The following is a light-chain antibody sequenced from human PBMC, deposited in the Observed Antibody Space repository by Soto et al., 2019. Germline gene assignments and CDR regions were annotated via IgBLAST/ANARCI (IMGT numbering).Light chain of an antibody. V-gene: IGKV2-30*01. CDR2: KVS. CDR3: MQGSYWPFT. Sequence: DVVMTQSPLSLPVTLGQPASISCRSSQSLVYSDGNTYLNWFHQRPGQSPRRLIYKVSNRDSGVPDRFSGSGSGTDFTLRISRVDAEDVGVYYCMQGSYWPFTFGPRTKVEIK. J-gene: IGKJ3*01. CDR1: QSLVYSDGNTY.